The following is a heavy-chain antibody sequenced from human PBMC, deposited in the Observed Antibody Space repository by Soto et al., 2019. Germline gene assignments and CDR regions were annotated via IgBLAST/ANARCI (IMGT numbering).Heavy chain of an antibody. V-gene: IGHV4-31*03. CDR2: VYYNGNT. J-gene: IGHJ4*02. Sequence: SETLSLTCTVSGGSFSSGGYYWSWIRQHPGGGLEWIGFVYYNGNTFYNPSLKSRVTISVATSENQFSLKLSSVTAADTAVYHCARVRLPQYYSDSWGQGALVTVSS. CDR1: GGSFSSGGYY. CDR3: ARVRLPQYYSDS.